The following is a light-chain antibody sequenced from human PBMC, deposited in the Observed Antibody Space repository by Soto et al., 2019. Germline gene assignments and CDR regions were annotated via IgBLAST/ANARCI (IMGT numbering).Light chain of an antibody. CDR3: RSYAGSSTPYV. CDR1: SSDVGSYNL. Sequence: QSVLTQPASVSGSPGQSITISCTGTSSDVGSYNLVSWYQQHPGKAPKLMIYEVSKRPSGVSNRFSGSKSGNTASLTISGLQAEDEADYYCRSYAGSSTPYVFGTGTKATVL. V-gene: IGLV2-23*02. CDR2: EVS. J-gene: IGLJ1*01.